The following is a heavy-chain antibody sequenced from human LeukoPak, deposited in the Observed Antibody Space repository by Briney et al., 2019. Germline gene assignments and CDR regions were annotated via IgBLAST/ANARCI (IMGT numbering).Heavy chain of an antibody. CDR1: GGSISSYY. CDR2: IYYSGST. Sequence: PSESLSLTCTVSGGSISSYYWSWIRQPPGKGLEWIGYIYYSGSTNYNPSLKSRVTISVDTSKNQFSLELSSVTAADTPVYYCARNFVSTMVRGVKDYYYYYMDVWGKGTTVTISS. CDR3: ARNFVSTMVRGVKDYYYYYMDV. V-gene: IGHV4-59*01. J-gene: IGHJ6*03. D-gene: IGHD3-10*01.